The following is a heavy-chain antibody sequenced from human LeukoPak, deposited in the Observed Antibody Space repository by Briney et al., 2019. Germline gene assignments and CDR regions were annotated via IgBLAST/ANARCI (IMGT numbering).Heavy chain of an antibody. Sequence: SETLSLTCTVSGGSISSGGYYWRWIRQPPGKGLVWIGNIYHDGSTYYTPSLKSRVTISVDTSKNQFSLKLTSVTAADTAVYYCAREGLISIVRGLNFGYWGQGTLVSVSS. V-gene: IGHV4-39*07. J-gene: IGHJ4*02. CDR1: GGSISSGGYY. CDR2: IYHDGST. CDR3: AREGLISIVRGLNFGY. D-gene: IGHD3-10*01.